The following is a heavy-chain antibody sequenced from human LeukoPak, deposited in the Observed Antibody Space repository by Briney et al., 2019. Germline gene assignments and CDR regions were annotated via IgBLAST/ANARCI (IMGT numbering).Heavy chain of an antibody. Sequence: PSETLSLTYTVSGGSISSYYWSWIRQPPGKGLEWIGYIYYSGSANYNPSLKSRVTISVDTSKNQFSLKLSSVTAADTAVYYCARALPVSNDLYYFDYWGQGTLVTVSS. CDR1: GGSISSYY. CDR2: IYYSGSA. CDR3: ARALPVSNDLYYFDY. D-gene: IGHD1-1*01. J-gene: IGHJ4*02. V-gene: IGHV4-59*08.